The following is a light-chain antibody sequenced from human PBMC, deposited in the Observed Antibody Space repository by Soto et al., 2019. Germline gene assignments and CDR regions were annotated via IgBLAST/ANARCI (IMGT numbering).Light chain of an antibody. CDR1: PSVSSSY. Sequence: EIVLTQSPGTLSLSPGERATLSCRASPSVSSSYLAWYQQKPGQAPSLLIYGASSRATGIPDRFSGSGSGTDFTLTITRLEPEDVAVYYCQPYGSAPPWTFGQGTKVEIK. J-gene: IGKJ1*01. CDR3: QPYGSAPPWT. V-gene: IGKV3-20*01. CDR2: GAS.